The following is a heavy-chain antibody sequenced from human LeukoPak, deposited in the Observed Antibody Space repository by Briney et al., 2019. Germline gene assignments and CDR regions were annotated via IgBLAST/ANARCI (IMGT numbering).Heavy chain of an antibody. V-gene: IGHV3-30*02. J-gene: IGHJ4*02. CDR1: GFTFSSFG. Sequence: GGSLRLSCAASGFTFSSFGMRWVRQAPGKGLEWVALIRYDGSNKYYADSVKGRFTISRDNSKNTLYLQVNSLRAEDTAMYYCAKDLGYSYGYVDYWGQGASVTVSS. CDR2: IRYDGSNK. D-gene: IGHD5-18*01. CDR3: AKDLGYSYGYVDY.